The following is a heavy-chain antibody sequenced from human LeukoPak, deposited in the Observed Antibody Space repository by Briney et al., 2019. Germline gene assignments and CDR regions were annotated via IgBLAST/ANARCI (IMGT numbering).Heavy chain of an antibody. Sequence: GGSLRLSCAASGFTFSSYDMHWVRQATGKGLEWVSAIGTAGDTYYPGSVKGRFTISRENAKNSLYLQMNSLRAGDTAVYYRARDMRPMTFLIVVVVAATLAEYFQHWGQGTLVTVSS. CDR3: ARDMRPMTFLIVVVVAATLAEYFQH. CDR1: GFTFSSYD. D-gene: IGHD2-15*01. J-gene: IGHJ1*01. CDR2: IGTAGDT. V-gene: IGHV3-13*01.